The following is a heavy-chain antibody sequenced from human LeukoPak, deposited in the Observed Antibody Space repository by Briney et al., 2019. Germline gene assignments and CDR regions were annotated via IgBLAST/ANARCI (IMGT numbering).Heavy chain of an antibody. D-gene: IGHD3-10*01. Sequence: PGGSLRLSCAASGFTFTTYWLGWVRQPPGKGLEWVANIKQDGTEKYYVDSVKGRFTISGDNAKNSLYLQMNSLRVEDTAVYYCAKVAKYYYGSVTYYFFEHWGQGTPVTASS. J-gene: IGHJ4*02. CDR2: IKQDGTEK. CDR3: AKVAKYYYGSVTYYFFEH. CDR1: GFTFTTYW. V-gene: IGHV3-7*01.